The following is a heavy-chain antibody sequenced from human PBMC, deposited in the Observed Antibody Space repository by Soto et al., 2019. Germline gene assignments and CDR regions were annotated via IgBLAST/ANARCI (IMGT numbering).Heavy chain of an antibody. D-gene: IGHD3-22*01. CDR3: ASDEYFGSSGYSSDAFDI. V-gene: IGHV4-31*02. CDR2: IYYSGST. J-gene: IGHJ3*02. Sequence: PSEPISLRRTVSGGNIGSRGFCWSWKKQHPGKGLEWIGYIYYSGSTYYNPSLKSRVTISVDTSKNQFSLKLSSVTAADTAVYYCASDEYFGSSGYSSDAFDIWGQGTMVTVSS. CDR1: GGNIGSRGFC.